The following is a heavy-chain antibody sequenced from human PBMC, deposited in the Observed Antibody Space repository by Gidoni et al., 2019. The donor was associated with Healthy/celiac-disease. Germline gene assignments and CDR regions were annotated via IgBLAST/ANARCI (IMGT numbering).Heavy chain of an antibody. J-gene: IGHJ4*02. Sequence: EVQLVESGGGLVQPVGSVRLSLAASGFTFRSYSLNWVRQATVKGLEWVSYISSSSSTIYYADSVKGRFTISRDNAKNSLYLQMNSLRDEDTAVYYCQSRALRTKPFDYWGQGTLVTVSS. CDR2: ISSSSSTI. CDR3: QSRALRTKPFDY. D-gene: IGHD2-8*01. V-gene: IGHV3-48*02. CDR1: GFTFRSYS.